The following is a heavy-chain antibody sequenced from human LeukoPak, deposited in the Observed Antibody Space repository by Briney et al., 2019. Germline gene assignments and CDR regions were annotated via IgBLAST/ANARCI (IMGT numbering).Heavy chain of an antibody. Sequence: SETLSLTCAVYGGSFSGYYWSWIRQPPGKGLEWIGEINHSGSTNYNPSLKSRVTISVDTSKNQFSLKLSSVTAADTAVYYRARRDGFTYYFDYWGQGTLVTVSS. V-gene: IGHV4-34*01. D-gene: IGHD5-24*01. CDR1: GGSFSGYY. CDR2: INHSGST. CDR3: ARRDGFTYYFDY. J-gene: IGHJ4*02.